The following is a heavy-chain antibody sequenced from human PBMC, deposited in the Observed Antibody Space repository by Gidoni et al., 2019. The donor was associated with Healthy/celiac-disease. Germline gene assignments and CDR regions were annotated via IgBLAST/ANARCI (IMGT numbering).Heavy chain of an antibody. CDR2: PIPFFGTA. J-gene: IGHJ4*02. CDR1: GGTFSSLA. Sequence: QVQLVQSGAEVKKPGSSVKVSCKASGGTFSSLAISWVRQAPGQGLEWLGGPIPFFGTANYVQKFQGRVTVTEDESTSTAYMELSSLRAEDTAVYYCARRGGYCSSTTCYYYFDYWGQGTLVTVSS. V-gene: IGHV1-69*01. CDR3: ARRGGYCSSTTCYYYFDY. D-gene: IGHD2-2*01.